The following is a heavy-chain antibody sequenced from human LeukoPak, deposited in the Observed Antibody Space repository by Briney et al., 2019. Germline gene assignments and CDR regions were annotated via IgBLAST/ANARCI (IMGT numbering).Heavy chain of an antibody. D-gene: IGHD6-6*01. V-gene: IGHV3-48*01. CDR3: AKYSKGSIAAGFDY. J-gene: IGHJ4*02. CDR2: ISSSSSTI. Sequence: GGSLRLSCAASGFTFSSYSMNWVRQAPGKGLEWVSYISSSSSTIYYADSVKGRFTISRDNAKNSLYLQMNSLRAEDTAVYYCAKYSKGSIAAGFDYWGQGTLVTVSS. CDR1: GFTFSSYS.